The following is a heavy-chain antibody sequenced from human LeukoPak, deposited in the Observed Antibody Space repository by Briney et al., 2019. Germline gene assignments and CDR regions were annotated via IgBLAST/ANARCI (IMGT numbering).Heavy chain of an antibody. CDR1: AFIFSGHW. Sequence: GGSLRLSCEGSAFIFSGHWMNWVRQTPGKGLEWVASIKEDGSERQYVDSVKGRFSISRDNTKGSLFLQLNSLRAEDTAVYYCASGGSSGYYGYWGQGTLVTVSS. CDR2: IKEDGSER. J-gene: IGHJ4*02. D-gene: IGHD3-22*01. CDR3: ASGGSSGYYGY. V-gene: IGHV3-7*03.